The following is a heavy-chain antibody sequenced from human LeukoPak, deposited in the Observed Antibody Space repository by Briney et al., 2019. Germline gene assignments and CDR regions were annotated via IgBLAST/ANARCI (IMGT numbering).Heavy chain of an antibody. J-gene: IGHJ6*03. V-gene: IGHV4-30-2*01. Sequence: PSQTLSLTCAVSGVSISSGGYSWSWIRQPPGKGLEWIGYIYHSGSTYYNPSLKSRVTRSVDRSKNQFSLKLSSVTAADTAVYYCARGQQLVPYYYYYYYMDVWGKGTTVTVSS. CDR2: IYHSGST. CDR3: ARGQQLVPYYYYYYYMDV. D-gene: IGHD6-13*01. CDR1: GVSISSGGYS.